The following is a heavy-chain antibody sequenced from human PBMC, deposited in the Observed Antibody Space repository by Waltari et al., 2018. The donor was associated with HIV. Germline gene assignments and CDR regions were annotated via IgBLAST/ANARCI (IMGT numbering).Heavy chain of an antibody. Sequence: QVQLVESGGGEVHPGESLSLSCNASGFALSGFGMLWVGQAPSKGLGGRAVTSYDAGKQFYAESVKGRFTISRDNSRNLVFLEMTSLTPEDTAMYYCARSPTPTKMPYWGQGTRVTVST. CDR1: GFALSGFG. D-gene: IGHD2-2*01. CDR3: ARSPTPTKMPY. V-gene: IGHV3-30*03. J-gene: IGHJ4*02. CDR2: TSYDAGKQ.